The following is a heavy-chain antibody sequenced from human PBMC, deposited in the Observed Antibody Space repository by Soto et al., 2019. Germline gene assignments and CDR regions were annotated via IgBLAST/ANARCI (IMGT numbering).Heavy chain of an antibody. V-gene: IGHV2-5*02. D-gene: IGHD2-15*01. J-gene: IGHJ4*02. Sequence: QITLKESGPTLVKPTQTLTLTCTFSGFSLSTSGVGVGWIRQPPGKALEWLALIYWDDDKRYSPSLKSSLSIPKHTSNNQVVLTMTNMDPVDTATYYCAHRPSYFSGGSCYSGFDYWGQGTLVTVSS. CDR2: IYWDDDK. CDR1: GFSLSTSGVG. CDR3: AHRPSYFSGGSCYSGFDY.